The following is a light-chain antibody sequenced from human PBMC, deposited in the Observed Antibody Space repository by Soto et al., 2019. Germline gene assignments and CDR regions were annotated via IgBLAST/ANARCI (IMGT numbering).Light chain of an antibody. V-gene: IGLV2-14*01. Sequence: QSALTQPASVSGSPGQSITISCTGTSNNYVSWYQQHPGKAPELIIYEVSNRPSKISDRFSGSKSGSTASLTISGLQAEDEATYYCSSFTSTTTLYVFGAGTKATV. CDR3: SSFTSTTTLYV. CDR1: SNNY. CDR2: EVS. J-gene: IGLJ1*01.